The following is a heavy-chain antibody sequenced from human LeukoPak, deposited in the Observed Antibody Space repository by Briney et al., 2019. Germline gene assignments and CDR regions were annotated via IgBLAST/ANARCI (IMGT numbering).Heavy chain of an antibody. D-gene: IGHD6-19*01. Sequence: GGSLRLSCAASGLTFSSHWMHWVRQAPGKGLEWVANIKQDGSEKYYVDSVKGRFTISRDNAKNSLYLQMNSLRAEDTAVYYCARDEFGWGDTYYYYGMDVWGQGTTVTVSS. CDR1: GLTFSSHW. V-gene: IGHV3-7*01. CDR3: ARDEFGWGDTYYYYGMDV. CDR2: IKQDGSEK. J-gene: IGHJ6*02.